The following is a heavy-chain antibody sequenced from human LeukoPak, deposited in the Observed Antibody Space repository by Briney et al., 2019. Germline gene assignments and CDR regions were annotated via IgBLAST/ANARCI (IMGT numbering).Heavy chain of an antibody. CDR3: ARHEGGPRDGHNLDY. V-gene: IGHV5-51*01. J-gene: IGHJ4*02. CDR1: GYSFTSYW. Sequence: GESLKISCKGSGYSFTSYWIGWVRQMPGKGLEWMGIIYPGDSDTRYSPSFQGQVTISADKSISTAYLQWSSLKASDTAMYYCARHEGGPRDGHNLDYWGQGTLVTVSS. D-gene: IGHD5-24*01. CDR2: IYPGDSDT.